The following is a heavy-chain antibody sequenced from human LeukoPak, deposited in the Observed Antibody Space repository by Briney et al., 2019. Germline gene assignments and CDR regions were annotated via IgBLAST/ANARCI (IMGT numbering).Heavy chain of an antibody. D-gene: IGHD3-10*01. V-gene: IGHV1-3*01. CDR3: ASEGFGIMDV. J-gene: IGHJ6*02. CDR1: GYTFTSYA. Sequence: ASVKVSCKASGYTFTSYAMHWVRQAPGQRLEWMGWINAGNGNTKYSQKFQGRVTMTRNISTSTAYMELSSLRSEDTAVYYCASEGFGIMDVWGQGTTVTVSS. CDR2: INAGNGNT.